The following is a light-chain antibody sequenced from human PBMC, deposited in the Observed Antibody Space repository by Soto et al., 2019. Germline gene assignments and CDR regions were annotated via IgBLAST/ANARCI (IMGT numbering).Light chain of an antibody. V-gene: IGKV3-11*01. Sequence: ESVLTQSPATLSLSPGERATLSCRASPSVSNSLACYQHKPGQAPRLLIYDASNMANGVPTRVNGSGSGTDFTLIIRSLEPEDFAVYYCQQRNRWPPVTFGGGTRVEIK. CDR2: DAS. J-gene: IGKJ4*01. CDR3: QQRNRWPPVT. CDR1: PSVSNS.